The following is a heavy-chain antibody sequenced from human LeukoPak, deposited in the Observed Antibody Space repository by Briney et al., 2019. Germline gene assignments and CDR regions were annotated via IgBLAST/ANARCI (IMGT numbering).Heavy chain of an antibody. Sequence: PGGSLRLSCVASGFTFTTYGMHWVRQAPGKGLEWVAFIRYDGSNQYYPDSIKGQFTIFRDNSKNTLYLQMNSLRAEDTAVYYCAKVLWFGEPTTWGQGTLVTVSS. CDR1: GFTFTTYG. CDR2: IRYDGSNQ. V-gene: IGHV3-30*02. J-gene: IGHJ5*02. D-gene: IGHD3-10*01. CDR3: AKVLWFGEPTT.